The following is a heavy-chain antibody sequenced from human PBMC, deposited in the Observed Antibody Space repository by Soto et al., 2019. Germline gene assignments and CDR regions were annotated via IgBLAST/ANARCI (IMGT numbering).Heavy chain of an antibody. V-gene: IGHV3-23*01. J-gene: IGHJ4*02. D-gene: IGHD3-22*01. CDR2: ISGSGGST. CDR1: GFTFSSYA. Sequence: EAQLLESGGGLVQPGGSLRLSCAASGFTFSSYAMSWVRQAPGKGLEWVSAISGSGGSTYYADSVKGRFTISRDNSKNTLYLQMNSLRAEDTAVYYCAKDFDSSGYSFDYWGQGTLVTVSS. CDR3: AKDFDSSGYSFDY.